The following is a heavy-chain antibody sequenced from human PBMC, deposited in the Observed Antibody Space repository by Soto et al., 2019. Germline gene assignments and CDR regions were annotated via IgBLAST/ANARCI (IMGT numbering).Heavy chain of an antibody. CDR1: GVSITRGGYY. V-gene: IGHV4-31*03. J-gene: IGHJ4*02. CDR2: IYNTGSS. D-gene: IGHD2-8*02. CDR3: ASQLGHCTGGSCRGAFDY. Sequence: SETLSLTCTVSGVSITRGGYYWSWICQLPGKGLEWIGYIYNTGSSSYNPSLKSRLMISLDTSKTQFSLKLTAVTAADTAIYYCASQLGHCTGGSCRGAFDYWGQGALVTVSS.